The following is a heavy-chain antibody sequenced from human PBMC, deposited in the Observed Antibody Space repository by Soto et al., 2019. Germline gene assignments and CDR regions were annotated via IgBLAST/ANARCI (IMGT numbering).Heavy chain of an antibody. CDR1: GGTFSSYA. V-gene: IGHV1-69*01. J-gene: IGHJ6*02. D-gene: IGHD6-6*01. Sequence: QVQLVQSGAEVKKPGSSVKVSCKASGGTFSSYAISWVRQAPGQGLEWMGGIIPIFGTANYAEKFQGRVTIPADASRNTDYMELSSLRSEDTAVYYCARDTAARSGGMDVWGQGTTVTVSS. CDR2: IIPIFGTA. CDR3: ARDTAARSGGMDV.